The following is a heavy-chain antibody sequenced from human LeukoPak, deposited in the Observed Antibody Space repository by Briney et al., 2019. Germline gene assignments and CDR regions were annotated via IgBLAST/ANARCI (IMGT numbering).Heavy chain of an antibody. CDR2: IYYSGST. V-gene: IGHV4-59*01. J-gene: IGHJ6*02. CDR1: GGSISSYY. CDR3: ATSLGITMVRGAPYYYYGMEV. Sequence: SETLSLTCTVSGGSISSYYWSWIRQPPGKGLEWIGYIYYSGSTNYNPSLKSRVTISVDTSKNQLSLKLSSVTAADTAVYYCATSLGITMVRGAPYYYYGMEVWGQGTTVTVSS. D-gene: IGHD3-10*01.